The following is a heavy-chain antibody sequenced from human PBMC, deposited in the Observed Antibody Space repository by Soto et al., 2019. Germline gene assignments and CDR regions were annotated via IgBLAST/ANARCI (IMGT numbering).Heavy chain of an antibody. V-gene: IGHV4-4*02. CDR1: GDSISSPNW. CDR2: MFGSGSS. Sequence: QVQLQESGPGLVKPSETLSLTCAVSGDSISSPNWWSWYRQSPGKGLELIGEMFGSGSSNYNPSLDGRVTISLDTSKNQFSLKLTSLTAADTAIYYCAREGFDHRPDYWGQGIPVSVSS. CDR3: AREGFDHRPDY. J-gene: IGHJ4*02.